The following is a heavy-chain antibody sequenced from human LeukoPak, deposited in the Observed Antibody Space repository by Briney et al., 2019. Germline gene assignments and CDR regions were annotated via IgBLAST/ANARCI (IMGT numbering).Heavy chain of an antibody. V-gene: IGHV3-7*01. CDR1: GFTFSTYW. D-gene: IGHD6-19*01. J-gene: IGHJ3*02. CDR3: ARVQWPLAKDGFDI. Sequence: GGSLRLSCAASGFTFSTYWMNWFRQTPGKGLEWVAKIKADGGEKDHVASVKGRFTISRDNAKNSLYLQMNSLRVEDTAVYYCARVQWPLAKDGFDIWGQGTMVTVSS. CDR2: IKADGGEK.